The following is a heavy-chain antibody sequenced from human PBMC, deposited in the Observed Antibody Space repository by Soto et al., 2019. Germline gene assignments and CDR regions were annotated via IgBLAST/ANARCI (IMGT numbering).Heavy chain of an antibody. CDR2: IYYSGST. D-gene: IGHD2-2*01. V-gene: IGHV4-31*02. CDR1: XGSXXSGGYY. CDR3: ATIVVVPAAIEYWFDP. Sequence: LSLTCTVSXGSXXSGGYYWSWIRQQPGKGLEWIGYIYYSGSTYYNPSLKSRVTISVDTSKNQFSLKLSSVTAADTAVYYCATIVVVPAAIEYWFDPWGQGTLVTVSS. J-gene: IGHJ5*02.